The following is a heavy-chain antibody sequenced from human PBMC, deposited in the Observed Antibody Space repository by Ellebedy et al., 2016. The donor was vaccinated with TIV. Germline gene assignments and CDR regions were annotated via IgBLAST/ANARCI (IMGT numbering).Heavy chain of an antibody. CDR1: GFTFSTYP. Sequence: GESLKISCAASGFTFSTYPMNWVRQAPGKGLEWVSIISANGGTTYYADSVKDRFTISRDNSKNTLYLQMNSLRAEDTALYYCARWYGSGTYYLDPWGQGTLVTVSS. CDR3: ARWYGSGTYYLDP. V-gene: IGHV3-23*01. J-gene: IGHJ5*01. CDR2: ISANGGTT. D-gene: IGHD3-10*01.